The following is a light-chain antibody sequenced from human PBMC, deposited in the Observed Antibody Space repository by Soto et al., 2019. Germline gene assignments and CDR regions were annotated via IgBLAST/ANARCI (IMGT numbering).Light chain of an antibody. J-gene: IGKJ4*01. V-gene: IGKV2-28*01. Sequence: DIVLTQSPLSLPVTPGEPASISCRSSQSLLSSNGNNYLDWYLQKPGQSPQVLIYLGSNRASGVHDRFSGSGSDTDFTLKISRVEAEDVGVYYCMQGLPTPLTFGGGTKVEIK. CDR3: MQGLPTPLT. CDR2: LGS. CDR1: QSLLSSNGNNY.